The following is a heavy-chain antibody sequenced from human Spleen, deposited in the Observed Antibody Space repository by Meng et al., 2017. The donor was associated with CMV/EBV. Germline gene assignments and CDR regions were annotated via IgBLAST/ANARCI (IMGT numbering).Heavy chain of an antibody. Sequence: GESLKISCAASGFTFSNYSMNWVRQAPGKGLEWLANIKEDGSEKYHLGSVKGRFTIARDNAKNSLYLQMDSLRAEDTAVYYCARDTTLGGFRFGEWGHWFDLWGQGTLVTVSS. CDR3: ARDTTLGGFRFGEWGHWFDL. CDR1: GFTFSNYS. D-gene: IGHD3-10*01. J-gene: IGHJ5*02. V-gene: IGHV3-7*01. CDR2: IKEDGSEK.